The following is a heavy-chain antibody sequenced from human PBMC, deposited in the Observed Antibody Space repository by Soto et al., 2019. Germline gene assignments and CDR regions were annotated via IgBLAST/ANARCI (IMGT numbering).Heavy chain of an antibody. J-gene: IGHJ6*02. V-gene: IGHV3-30*03. D-gene: IGHD3-10*01. CDR2: ISYDGSKK. CDR1: GLSFGSYG. CDR3: AISRGVDIYFYGMDV. Sequence: QVQLMESGGGVVQPGGSLRLSCVVSGLSFGSYGMHWVRQAPGKGLEWVALISYDGSKKYYMDSVKGRFTISRDNSLGTLFLQMISLTPEDPAVYYCAISRGVDIYFYGMDVWGQGTTVTVSS.